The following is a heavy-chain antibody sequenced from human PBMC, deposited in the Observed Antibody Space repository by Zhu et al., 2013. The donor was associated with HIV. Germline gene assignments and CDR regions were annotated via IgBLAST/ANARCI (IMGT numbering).Heavy chain of an antibody. D-gene: IGHD3-9*01. CDR1: GFTVSNNY. CDR2: IHSGGST. Sequence: EVQLVESGGGLIQPGGSLRLSCAASGFTVSNNYMSWVRQAPGKGLKWVSIIHSGGSTYYADSVKGRFTISGDTSKNTLYLQMNSLRAEDTAVYYCARWHYFDDFDYWGQGTLVTVSS. V-gene: IGHV3-53*01. J-gene: IGHJ4*02. CDR3: ARWHYFDDFDY.